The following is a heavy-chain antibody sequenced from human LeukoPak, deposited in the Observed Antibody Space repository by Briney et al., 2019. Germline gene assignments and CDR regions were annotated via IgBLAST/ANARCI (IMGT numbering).Heavy chain of an antibody. Sequence: GGSLRLSCAASAFTFSNYWMSWVRQAPGEGLEWVANIKEDGSEINYVDSVKGRFTISRDNAKNSLYLQMNSLRVDDTAVYYCARDRGYSTFDYWGQGTLVTVSS. CDR2: IKEDGSEI. CDR3: ARDRGYSTFDY. CDR1: AFTFSNYW. D-gene: IGHD4-23*01. J-gene: IGHJ4*02. V-gene: IGHV3-7*01.